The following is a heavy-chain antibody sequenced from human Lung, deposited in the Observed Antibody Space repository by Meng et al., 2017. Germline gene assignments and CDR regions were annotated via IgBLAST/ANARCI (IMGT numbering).Heavy chain of an antibody. CDR1: GGTFNNYG. J-gene: IGHJ4*02. V-gene: IGHV1-69*13. Sequence: SVKVSCKASGGTFNNYGISWVRQAPGQGLDWMGTIIPSFGTTNFAEKFQGRVTITADEPTKTAYMELSSLRSEDPAVYYCAKGSTGWSLGTGVGYFDSWGQGTVVTVSS. CDR3: AKGSTGWSLGTGVGYFDS. D-gene: IGHD6-19*01. CDR2: IIPSFGTT.